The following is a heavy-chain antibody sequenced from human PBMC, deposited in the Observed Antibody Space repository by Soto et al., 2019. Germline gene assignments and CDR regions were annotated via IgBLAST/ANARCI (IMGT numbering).Heavy chain of an antibody. CDR3: ARRITIFGVPGWFDP. J-gene: IGHJ5*02. CDR2: IYPGDSDT. D-gene: IGHD3-3*01. CDR1: GYSFTSYW. V-gene: IGHV5-51*01. Sequence: LGESLKISCKGSGYSFTSYWIGWVRQMPGKGLEWMGIIYPGDSDTRYSPSFQGQVTISADKSISTAYLQWSSLKASDTAMYYCARRITIFGVPGWFDPWGQGTLVTVSS.